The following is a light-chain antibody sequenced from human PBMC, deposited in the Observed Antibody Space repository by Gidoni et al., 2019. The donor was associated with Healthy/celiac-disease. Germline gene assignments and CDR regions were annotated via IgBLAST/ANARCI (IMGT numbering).Light chain of an antibody. V-gene: IGKV3-15*01. CDR2: GAS. Sequence: EIVMTQSPATLSVSPGERATLSCRASQSVSSNLAWYQQKPGQAPRLLSYGASTRATGIPARFSGSGSGTEFTLTISSLQSEDFAVYYCQQYNNWPLTFXPXTKVDIK. CDR1: QSVSSN. J-gene: IGKJ3*01. CDR3: QQYNNWPLT.